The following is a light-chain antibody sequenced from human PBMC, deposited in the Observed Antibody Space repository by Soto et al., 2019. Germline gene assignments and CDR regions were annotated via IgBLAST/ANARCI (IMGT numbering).Light chain of an antibody. CDR3: SSYKSTTTRV. V-gene: IGLV1-51*01. Sequence: QSVLTQPSSVSASPGQKVTISCSGSSSSIGNNYVSWYQQFPGTAPKLLIYDNNNRPSGIPDRFSGSKSGTSATLGITGLQTGDEADYYCSSYKSTTTRVFGTGTKVTVL. CDR1: SSSIGNNY. J-gene: IGLJ1*01. CDR2: DNN.